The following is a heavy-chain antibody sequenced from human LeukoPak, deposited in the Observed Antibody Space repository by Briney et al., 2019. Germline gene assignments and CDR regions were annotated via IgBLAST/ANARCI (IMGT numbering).Heavy chain of an antibody. CDR2: ISSSSSTI. Sequence: GGSLRLSCAASGFTFSSYSMNWVRQAPGKGLEWVSYISSSSSTIYYADSVKGRFTISRDNSKNTLYLQMNSLRAEDTAVYYCARGYSSSPPGYWGQGTLVTVSS. J-gene: IGHJ4*02. D-gene: IGHD6-6*01. V-gene: IGHV3-48*01. CDR1: GFTFSSYS. CDR3: ARGYSSSPPGY.